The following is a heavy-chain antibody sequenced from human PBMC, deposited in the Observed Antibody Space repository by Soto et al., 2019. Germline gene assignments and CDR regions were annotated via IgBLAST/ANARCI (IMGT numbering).Heavy chain of an antibody. V-gene: IGHV4-31*03. CDR1: GGSISSTGYF. CDR3: AREAGSGDYFDY. CDR2: ILYSGRP. J-gene: IGHJ4*02. D-gene: IGHD1-26*01. Sequence: QVQLQESGPGLVKPSQTLSLTCTVSGGSISSTGYFWTWIRQHPGKGLEWIGYILYSGRPFHNPSLKSRVTISVDTSKNQSPLELSSVPAADTAVYYCAREAGSGDYFDYWGQGTLVTVSS.